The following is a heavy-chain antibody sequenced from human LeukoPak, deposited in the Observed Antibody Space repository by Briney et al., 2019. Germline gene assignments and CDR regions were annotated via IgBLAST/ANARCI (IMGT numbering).Heavy chain of an antibody. CDR2: INTGDIT. Sequence: GGSLRLSCAASGFTFDYSAMTWVRQAPEKGLEWVSTINTGDITFYANSVKGRFTNSRDNSKNALFLQTNSLRAEDTAIYYCVKGGFTYYDDWGQGTLVTVSS. J-gene: IGHJ4*02. D-gene: IGHD3-22*01. V-gene: IGHV3-23*01. CDR3: VKGGFTYYDD. CDR1: GFTFDYSA.